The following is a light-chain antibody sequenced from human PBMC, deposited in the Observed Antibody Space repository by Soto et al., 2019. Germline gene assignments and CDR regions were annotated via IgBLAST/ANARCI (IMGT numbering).Light chain of an antibody. CDR1: QGISND. Sequence: DIQMTQSPSSLSASIGDRVTISCRASQGISNDLAWYQQKPGKVPYLLIYAASTSHSGVSSRFMGSGSGTDFTLTISSLQPEDVATSYCQNYNSAPRTFGQGTKLDIK. J-gene: IGKJ1*01. CDR2: AAS. CDR3: QNYNSAPRT. V-gene: IGKV1-27*01.